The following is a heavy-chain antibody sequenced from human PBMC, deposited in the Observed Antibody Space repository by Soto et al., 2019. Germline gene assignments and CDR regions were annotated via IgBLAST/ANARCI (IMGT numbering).Heavy chain of an antibody. CDR3: AADRADYDFWSGYYALDY. V-gene: IGHV1-58*01. CDR2: IVVGSGNT. D-gene: IGHD3-3*01. Sequence: GASVKVSCKASGFTFTSSAVQWVRQARGQRLEWIGWIVVGSGNTNYAQKFQERVTITRDMSTSTAYMELSSLRSEDTAVYYCAADRADYDFWSGYYALDYWGQGTLVTVSS. J-gene: IGHJ4*02. CDR1: GFTFTSSA.